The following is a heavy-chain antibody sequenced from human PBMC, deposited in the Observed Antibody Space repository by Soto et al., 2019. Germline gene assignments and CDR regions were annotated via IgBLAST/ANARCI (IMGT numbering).Heavy chain of an antibody. CDR3: AGGYCTRTSCHDYDN. Sequence: QVQLVQSGAEVKKPGASVKVSCKVSGYTLSELAIQWVRQSPGKGLEWMGGFDPEDGETFYAQKFRGRVTMTEDKSTDTAYMELRSLRSEDTAVYYCAGGYCTRTSCHDYDNWGQGTLVAVSS. V-gene: IGHV1-24*01. J-gene: IGHJ4*02. CDR1: GYTLSELA. D-gene: IGHD2-2*01. CDR2: FDPEDGET.